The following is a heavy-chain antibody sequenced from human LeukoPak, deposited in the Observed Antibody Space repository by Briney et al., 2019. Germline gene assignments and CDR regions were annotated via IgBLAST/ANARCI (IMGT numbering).Heavy chain of an antibody. CDR2: ISSNGGST. V-gene: IGHV3-64*01. Sequence: GGSLRLSCAASGFTFSSYAMHWVRQAPGKGLEYVSAISSNGGSTYYANSAKGRFTISRDNSKNTLYLQMGSLRAEDMAVYYCARSGIVGATTSPLDYWGQGTLVTVSS. J-gene: IGHJ4*02. CDR1: GFTFSSYA. D-gene: IGHD1-26*01. CDR3: ARSGIVGATTSPLDY.